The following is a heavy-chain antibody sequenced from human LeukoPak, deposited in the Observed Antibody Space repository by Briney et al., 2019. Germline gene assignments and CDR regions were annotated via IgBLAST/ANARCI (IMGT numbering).Heavy chain of an antibody. V-gene: IGHV4-34*01. D-gene: IGHD3-16*02. CDR2: INHSGST. Sequence: SETLSLTCRVYGGSFSGYYWSWIRQSPGRRLEWLGEINHSGSTNYHPSLRSRLTISVDKSNNKFSLNMTSVTAADTAVYYCARHYYDYVWGSYPFDYWGQGTLVTVSS. CDR3: ARHYYDYVWGSYPFDY. J-gene: IGHJ4*02. CDR1: GGSFSGYY.